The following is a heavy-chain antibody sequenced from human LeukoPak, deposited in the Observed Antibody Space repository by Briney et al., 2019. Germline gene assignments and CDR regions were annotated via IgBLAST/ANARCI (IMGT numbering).Heavy chain of an antibody. Sequence: ASVKVSCKASGYTFTSYGISWVRQAPGQGLEWMGWISAYNGNTNYAQKLQGRVTMTTDTSTSTAYMELRSLGSDDTAVYYCARDQLGGSCGDTRCYTSFNSWGQGTLVTVSS. CDR3: ARDQLGGSCGDTRCYTSFNS. D-gene: IGHD2-2*02. J-gene: IGHJ5*02. V-gene: IGHV1-18*01. CDR1: GYTFTSYG. CDR2: ISAYNGNT.